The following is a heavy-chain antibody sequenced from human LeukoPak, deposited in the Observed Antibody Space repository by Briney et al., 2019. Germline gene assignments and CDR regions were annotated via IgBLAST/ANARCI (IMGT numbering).Heavy chain of an antibody. CDR2: INFSSGII. CDR3: AKISSCHTVAFDF. J-gene: IGHJ4*01. V-gene: IGHV3-23*01. CDR1: GFIFSSYP. D-gene: IGHD3-3*02. Sequence: GGSLRLSFATSGFIFSSYPMSWVRQAPGKGLEWVSTINFSSGIIYYADSVKGLLTISRDNSKSTLYLQMNSLRAEDTGVYYCAKISSCHTVAFDFWGHGTLVTVSS.